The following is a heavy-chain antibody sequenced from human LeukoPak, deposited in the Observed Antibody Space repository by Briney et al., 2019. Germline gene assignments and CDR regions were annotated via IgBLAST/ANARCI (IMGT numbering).Heavy chain of an antibody. Sequence: ASVKVSCKASGYTFTSYGISWVRQAPGQGLEWMGWISAYNGNTNYAQKLQGRVTMTTDTSTSTAYMELRSLRSDDTAVYYCARGRDYGDYVGWFDPWGQGTLVTVSS. CDR2: ISAYNGNT. CDR3: ARGRDYGDYVGWFDP. D-gene: IGHD4-17*01. CDR1: GYTFTSYG. V-gene: IGHV1-18*01. J-gene: IGHJ5*02.